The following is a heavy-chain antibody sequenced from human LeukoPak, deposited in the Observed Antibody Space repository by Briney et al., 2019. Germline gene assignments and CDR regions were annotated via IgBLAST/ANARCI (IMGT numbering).Heavy chain of an antibody. V-gene: IGHV4-39*07. J-gene: IGHJ4*02. CDR1: GGSISSSSYY. Sequence: SETLSLTCTVSGGSISSSSYYWGWIRQPPGKGLEWIGSIYYSGSTYYNPSLKSRVTISVDTSKNQFSLKLTSVTAADTAVYYCARITDLSVATDYWGQGTLVTVSS. D-gene: IGHD6-19*01. CDR2: IYYSGST. CDR3: ARITDLSVATDY.